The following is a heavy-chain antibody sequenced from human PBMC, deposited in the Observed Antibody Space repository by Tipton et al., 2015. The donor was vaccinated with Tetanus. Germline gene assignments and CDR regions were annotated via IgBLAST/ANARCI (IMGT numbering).Heavy chain of an antibody. CDR2: IYQTGTT. J-gene: IGHJ3*01. CDR3: ARRSYCTSTRCFDAFDL. Sequence: TLSLTCTVSGASFSSGDYYWSWIHKPPGKDLEWIGYIYQTGTTYYNPSLKGRVTISMDTSKNQISLNLTSVTAADTAVYFCARRSYCTSTRCFDAFDLWGPGTRVTVSS. D-gene: IGHD2-8*01. V-gene: IGHV4-30-4*01. CDR1: GASFSSGDYY.